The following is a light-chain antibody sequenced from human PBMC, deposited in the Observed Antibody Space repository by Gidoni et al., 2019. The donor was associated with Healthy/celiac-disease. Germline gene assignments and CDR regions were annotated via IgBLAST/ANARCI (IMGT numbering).Light chain of an antibody. V-gene: IGLV2-14*01. Sequence: QSALTQPASVSGSPGQSITISCTGTSSDVGGYNYVSWYQQHPSKAPKLMIYDVSNRPSGVSNRFSGSKSGNTASLTSSGLQAEDEADYYCSSYTSSSTHYVFGTGTKVTVL. CDR3: SSYTSSSTHYV. CDR1: SSDVGGYNY. J-gene: IGLJ1*01. CDR2: DVS.